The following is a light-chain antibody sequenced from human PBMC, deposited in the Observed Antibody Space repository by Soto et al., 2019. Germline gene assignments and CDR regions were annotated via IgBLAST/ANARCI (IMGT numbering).Light chain of an antibody. J-gene: IGKJ5*01. Sequence: EVVLAQSPATLSLSLAERATLSWRASQSVSSYLAWYQQKPGQAPRLLIYDASNRATGIPARFSGSGSGTDFTLTISSLEPEDFAVYYCQQRSNWPITFGQGTRLEI. CDR2: DAS. CDR3: QQRSNWPIT. V-gene: IGKV3-11*01. CDR1: QSVSSY.